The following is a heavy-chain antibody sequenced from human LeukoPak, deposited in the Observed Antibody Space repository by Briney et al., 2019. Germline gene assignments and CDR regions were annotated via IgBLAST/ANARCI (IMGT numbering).Heavy chain of an antibody. J-gene: IGHJ4*02. CDR1: GYTFTSYG. V-gene: IGHV1-18*01. D-gene: IGHD3-9*01. CDR2: ISAYNGNT. Sequence: ASVKVSCKASGYTFTSYGISWVRQAPGQGLEWMGWISAYNGNTNYAQKLQGRVTMTTDTSTSTAYMELRSLRSDDTAVYYCARWERYFDLDQYYFDYWGQGTLVTVSS. CDR3: ARWERYFDLDQYYFDY.